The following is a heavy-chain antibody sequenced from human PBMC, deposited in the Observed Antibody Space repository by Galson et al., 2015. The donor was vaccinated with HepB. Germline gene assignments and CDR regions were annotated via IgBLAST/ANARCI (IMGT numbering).Heavy chain of an antibody. D-gene: IGHD5-12*01. Sequence: SLRLSCAASGFTFSNYAVHWVRQAPGKGLEWVAVISYDGSNKYYADSVQGRVTISRDNSKNTLYLQMNSLRAEDTAVYYCARSRGYSAHLDYWGQGTLVTVSS. J-gene: IGHJ4*02. CDR1: GFTFSNYA. CDR2: ISYDGSNK. CDR3: ARSRGYSAHLDY. V-gene: IGHV3-30-3*01.